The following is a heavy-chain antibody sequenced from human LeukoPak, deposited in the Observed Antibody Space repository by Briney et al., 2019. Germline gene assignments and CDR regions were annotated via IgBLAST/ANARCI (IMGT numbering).Heavy chain of an antibody. D-gene: IGHD6-13*01. J-gene: IGHJ4*02. CDR2: ISGAGSFI. CDR1: GFTFSYDT. V-gene: IGHV3-21*01. CDR3: AKKDGSSWATVDY. Sequence: GGSLRLSCAASGFTFSYDTMKWVRQAPGKGLEWVSSISGAGSFIYYADSVKGRFTISRDNAKSLLYLQMNSLRAEDTAVYYCAKKDGSSWATVDYWGQGTLVTVSS.